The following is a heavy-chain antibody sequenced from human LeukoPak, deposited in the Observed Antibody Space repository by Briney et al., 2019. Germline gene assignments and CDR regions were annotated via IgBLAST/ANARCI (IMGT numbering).Heavy chain of an antibody. Sequence: GGSLRLSCVVSGFTFSDHYMDWVRQAAGKGLEWVGRSRNKDHMYSTEYAASVEGRFTISRDLSKNSLYLQMNSLKVEDTAIYYCVRGHDSFDHWGQGTLVTVSS. CDR2: SRNKDHMYST. CDR1: GFTFSDHY. CDR3: VRGHDSFDH. J-gene: IGHJ4*02. V-gene: IGHV3-72*01.